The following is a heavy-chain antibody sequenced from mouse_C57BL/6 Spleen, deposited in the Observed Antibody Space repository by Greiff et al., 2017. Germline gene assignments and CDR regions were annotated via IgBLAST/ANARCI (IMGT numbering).Heavy chain of an antibody. CDR2: IHPNSGST. J-gene: IGHJ3*01. Sequence: QVQLQQPGAELVKPGASVKLSCKASGYTFTSYWMHWVKQRPGQGLEWIGMIHPNSGSTNYTEKFKSKATLTVDKSSSTAYMQLSSLTSEDAAVYYCARSDSAGYWFAYWGQGTLVTVSA. D-gene: IGHD3-2*02. V-gene: IGHV1-64*01. CDR1: GYTFTSYW. CDR3: ARSDSAGYWFAY.